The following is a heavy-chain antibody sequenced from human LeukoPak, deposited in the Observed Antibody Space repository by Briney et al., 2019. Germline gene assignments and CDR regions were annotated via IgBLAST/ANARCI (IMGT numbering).Heavy chain of an antibody. CDR1: GFSFSSYW. Sequence: PGGSLRLSCAASGFSFSSYWMSWVRQAPGKGVEGVSAISGRGGSTYYADSVKGRFTISRDNSKNTLYLQMNSLRAEDTAVYYCAKDELGLGAPVYYDYYDSSGPGYWGQGTLVTVSS. J-gene: IGHJ4*02. CDR3: AKDELGLGAPVYYDYYDSSGPGY. V-gene: IGHV3-23*01. D-gene: IGHD3-22*01. CDR2: ISGRGGST.